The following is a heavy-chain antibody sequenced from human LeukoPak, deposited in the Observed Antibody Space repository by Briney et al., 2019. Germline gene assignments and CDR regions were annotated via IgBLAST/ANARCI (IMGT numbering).Heavy chain of an antibody. Sequence: SETLSLTCTVSGYSISSGYYWGWIRQPPGKGLEWIGSIYHSGSTYYNPSLKSRVTISVDTSKNQFSLKLSSVTAADTAVYYCARVPSREYQLLWSREFDYWGQGTLVTVSS. CDR1: GYSISSGYY. CDR3: ARVPSREYQLLWSREFDY. D-gene: IGHD2-2*01. V-gene: IGHV4-38-2*02. CDR2: IYHSGST. J-gene: IGHJ4*02.